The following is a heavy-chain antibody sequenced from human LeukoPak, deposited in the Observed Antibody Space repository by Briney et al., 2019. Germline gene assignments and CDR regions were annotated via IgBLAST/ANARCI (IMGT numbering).Heavy chain of an antibody. J-gene: IGHJ4*02. V-gene: IGHV3-48*04. CDR1: GFTFSSYS. CDR3: ARENYDLLTGYYFDH. CDR2: ISISSHTI. Sequence: GGSLRLSCAGSGFTFSSYSMNWVRQALGKGLEWVSYISISSHTIYYTDSVKGRFTISRDNAKNSLYLQMNSLRAEDTAVYYCARENYDLLTGYYFDHWGQGTLVTVSS. D-gene: IGHD3-9*01.